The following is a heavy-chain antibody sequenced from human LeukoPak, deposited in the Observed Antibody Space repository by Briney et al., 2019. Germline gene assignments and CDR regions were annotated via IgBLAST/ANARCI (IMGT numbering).Heavy chain of an antibody. D-gene: IGHD2-2*01. V-gene: IGHV1-69*04. CDR3: ARGDQKY. CDR1: GGTFSSYA. Sequence: ASVKVSCKASGGTFSSYAISWVRQAPGQGLEWMGRIIPILGIANYAQKLQGRVTMTTDTSTSTAYMELRSLRSDDTAVYYCARGDQKYWGQGTLVTVSS. J-gene: IGHJ4*02. CDR2: IIPILGIA.